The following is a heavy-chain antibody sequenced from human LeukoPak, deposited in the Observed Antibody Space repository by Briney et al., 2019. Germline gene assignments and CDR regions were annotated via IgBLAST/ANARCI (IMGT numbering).Heavy chain of an antibody. J-gene: IGHJ4*02. V-gene: IGHV1-2*02. CDR1: GCTFTGYY. D-gene: IGHD6-13*01. CDR3: AREAMLSIAAAANPYSDL. Sequence: SVTVSCKASGCTFTGYYMHLVRQAPGQGLDWMGWINPNSGGTNYAQKFQGRVTMTRDTSISTAYMELSRLRSDDKALYYCAREAMLSIAAAANPYSDLWGQGTLVTVSS. CDR2: INPNSGGT.